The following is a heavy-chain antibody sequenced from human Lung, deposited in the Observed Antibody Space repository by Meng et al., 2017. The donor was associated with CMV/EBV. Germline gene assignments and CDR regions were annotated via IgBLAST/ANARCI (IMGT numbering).Heavy chain of an antibody. Sequence: TLSLXXTVSGGSISSGGYYWSWIRQHPGKGLEWIGYIYYSGSTYYNPSLKSRVTISVDTSKNQFSLKLSSVTAADTAVYYCARGGRGIAARGWFDPWGQGTXVTVSS. CDR3: ARGGRGIAARGWFDP. CDR1: GGSISSGGYY. CDR2: IYYSGST. D-gene: IGHD6-6*01. V-gene: IGHV4-31*03. J-gene: IGHJ5*02.